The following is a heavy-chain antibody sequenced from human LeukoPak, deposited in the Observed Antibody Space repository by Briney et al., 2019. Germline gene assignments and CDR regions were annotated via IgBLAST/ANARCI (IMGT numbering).Heavy chain of an antibody. CDR3: AKVRSGSLLGAFDI. J-gene: IGHJ3*02. D-gene: IGHD1-26*01. CDR1: GFTFSSYS. CDR2: ISSSSSTI. V-gene: IGHV3-48*01. Sequence: GGSLRLSCAASGFTFSSYSMNWVRQAPGKGLEWVSYISSSSSTIYYADSVKGRFTISRDNAKNSLYLHMNIVRPEDMALYYCAKVRSGSLLGAFDIWGQGTRVTVSS.